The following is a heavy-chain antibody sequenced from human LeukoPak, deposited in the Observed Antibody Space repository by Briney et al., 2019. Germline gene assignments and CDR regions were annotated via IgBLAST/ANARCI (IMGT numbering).Heavy chain of an antibody. CDR1: GYTFTNYY. CDR3: ARAHYASSNIKVPFDV. V-gene: IGHV1-46*01. Sequence: ASVKVSCKASGYTFTNYYMHWVRQAPGQGLEWMGVIDPSAGSPTYAQKFQGRVTRTRDTATSTVYMELSSLRSEDTAVYYCARAHYASSNIKVPFDVWGKGTTVTVSS. J-gene: IGHJ6*04. CDR2: IDPSAGSP. D-gene: IGHD3-22*01.